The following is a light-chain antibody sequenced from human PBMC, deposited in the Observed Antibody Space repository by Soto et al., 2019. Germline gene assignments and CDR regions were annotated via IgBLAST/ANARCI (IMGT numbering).Light chain of an antibody. CDR1: QSVSSN. CDR2: GAS. CDR3: QQYNNLPPYT. J-gene: IGKJ2*01. V-gene: IGKV3-15*01. Sequence: ETVMTQSPATLSVSPGERATLSCRASQSVSSNLAWYQQKPGQAPRLLIYGASTRAAGMPARFSGSGSGTEFPLTICSLQSVEFAVYYCQQYNNLPPYTFGQGTKLEIK.